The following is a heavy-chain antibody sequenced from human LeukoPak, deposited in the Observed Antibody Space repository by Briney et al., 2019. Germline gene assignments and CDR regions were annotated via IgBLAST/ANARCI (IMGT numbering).Heavy chain of an antibody. D-gene: IGHD4-17*01. V-gene: IGHV3-21*01. CDR3: ARENGDYADAFDI. J-gene: IGHJ4*02. CDR2: ISSTSGYI. Sequence: GGSLRLSCAASGFTFTNYRMTWVRQAPGKGLEWVSSISSTSGYIFYADSVQVRFTISRDNAKSSLYLQMNSLRAEDTAVYYCARENGDYADAFDIWGQGTLVTVSS. CDR1: GFTFTNYR.